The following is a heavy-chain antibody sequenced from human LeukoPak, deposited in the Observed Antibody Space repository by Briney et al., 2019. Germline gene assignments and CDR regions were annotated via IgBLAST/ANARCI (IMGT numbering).Heavy chain of an antibody. D-gene: IGHD3-9*01. CDR3: ARAILSDPKYYGMDV. Sequence: PGGSLRLSCAASGFKFSDYGMSWVRQAPGKGLEWVSGINWNADSTGYADSVKGRFTISKDNAKNSLFLQMNSLRAEDTAMYYCARAILSDPKYYGMDVWDQGTTVTVSS. V-gene: IGHV3-20*04. J-gene: IGHJ6*02. CDR2: INWNADST. CDR1: GFKFSDYG.